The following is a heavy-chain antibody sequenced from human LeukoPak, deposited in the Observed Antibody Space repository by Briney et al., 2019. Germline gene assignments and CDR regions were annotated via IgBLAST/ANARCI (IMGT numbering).Heavy chain of an antibody. CDR3: AKGSVVPSAIPVHRTFDN. CDR2: ISYDGSNK. D-gene: IGHD2-2*02. J-gene: IGHJ4*02. CDR1: GFTFSSYA. Sequence: GRSLRLSCAASGFTFSSYAMHWVRQAPGKGLEWVAVISYDGSNKYYADSVKGRFTISRDNSKNTLYLQMNSLRGEDTAVYHCAKGSVVPSAIPVHRTFDNWGQGTLVTVSS. V-gene: IGHV3-30-3*01.